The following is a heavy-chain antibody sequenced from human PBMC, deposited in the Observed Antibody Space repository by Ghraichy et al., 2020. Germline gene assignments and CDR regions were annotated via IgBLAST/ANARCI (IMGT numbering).Heavy chain of an antibody. V-gene: IGHV1-69*13. CDR2: IIPIFGTA. CDR1: GGTFSSYA. CDR3: ASSSLYYYDSSGYYDY. Sequence: SVKVSCKASGGTFSSYAISWVRQAPGQGLEWMGGIIPIFGTANYAQKFQGRVTITADESTSTAYMELSSLRSEDTAVYYCASSSLYYYDSSGYYDYWGQGTLVTVSS. J-gene: IGHJ4*02. D-gene: IGHD3-22*01.